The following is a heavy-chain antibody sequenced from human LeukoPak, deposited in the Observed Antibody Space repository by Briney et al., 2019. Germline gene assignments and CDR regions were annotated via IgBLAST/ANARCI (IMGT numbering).Heavy chain of an antibody. J-gene: IGHJ6*03. D-gene: IGHD6-19*01. CDR1: GFNFNNYA. Sequence: GGSLRLSCAGSGFNFNNYAMSWVRQAPGKGLEWVSGLSGSGSRTYYADSVKGRFTIPRDNSKSTLYLQMNSLRVEDTAIYYCAKYGSGWTLYFYYYMDVWGKGTTVTVSS. V-gene: IGHV3-23*01. CDR3: AKYGSGWTLYFYYYMDV. CDR2: LSGSGSRT.